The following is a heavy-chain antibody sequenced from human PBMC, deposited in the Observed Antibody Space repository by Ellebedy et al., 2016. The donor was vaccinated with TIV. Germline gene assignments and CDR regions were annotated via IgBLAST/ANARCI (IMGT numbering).Heavy chain of an antibody. J-gene: IGHJ5*02. Sequence: GESLKISCAASGFTLSSYAMHWVRQAPGKGLEWVAVISYDGSNTYYADSVKGRFTTSRDNSKSTLYLQMNSLRAEDTAIYYCAKKADIAVRSTLPLDPWGLGTLVTVSS. CDR2: ISYDGSNT. V-gene: IGHV3-30-3*02. CDR3: AKKADIAVRSTLPLDP. CDR1: GFTLSSYA. D-gene: IGHD6-19*01.